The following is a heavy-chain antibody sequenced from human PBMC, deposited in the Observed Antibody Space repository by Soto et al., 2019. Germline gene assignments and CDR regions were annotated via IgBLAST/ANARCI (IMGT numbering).Heavy chain of an antibody. CDR2: IWYDGSNK. V-gene: IGHV3-33*01. J-gene: IGHJ4*02. CDR3: ARDRFEAAARRGYFDY. Sequence: GGSLRLSCAASGFTFSSYGMHWVRQAPGKGLEWVAVIWYDGSNKYYADSVKGRFTISRDNSKNTLYLQMNSLRAEDTAVYYCARDRFEAAARRGYFDYWGQGTLVTVSS. CDR1: GFTFSSYG. D-gene: IGHD6-13*01.